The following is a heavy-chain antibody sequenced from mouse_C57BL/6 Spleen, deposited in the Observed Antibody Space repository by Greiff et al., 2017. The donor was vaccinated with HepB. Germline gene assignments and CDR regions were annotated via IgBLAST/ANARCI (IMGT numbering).Heavy chain of an antibody. V-gene: IGHV1-59*01. Sequence: QVQLQQPGAELVRPGTSVKLSCKASGYTFTSYWMHWVKQRPGQGLEWIGVIDPSDSYTNYNQKFKGKATLTVDTSSSTAYMQLSSLTSEDSAVYYCARSGSHYYGSAYFDYWGQGTTLTVSS. CDR2: IDPSDSYT. J-gene: IGHJ2*01. D-gene: IGHD1-1*01. CDR1: GYTFTSYW. CDR3: ARSGSHYYGSAYFDY.